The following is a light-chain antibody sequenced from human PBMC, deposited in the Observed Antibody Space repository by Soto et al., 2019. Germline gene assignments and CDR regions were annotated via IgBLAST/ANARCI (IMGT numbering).Light chain of an antibody. CDR2: DVS. CDR3: QEYNSIAT. V-gene: IGKV1-5*01. Sequence: DIQMTQSPSTLSASVGDRVSITCRASQSIGAYLAWYHQKPGKAPRVLMYDVSTLESGVPSRFSGSGSGTEFTLTLSSLKPDDFGNYYCQEYNSIATFGQGTKLEIK. CDR1: QSIGAY. J-gene: IGKJ2*01.